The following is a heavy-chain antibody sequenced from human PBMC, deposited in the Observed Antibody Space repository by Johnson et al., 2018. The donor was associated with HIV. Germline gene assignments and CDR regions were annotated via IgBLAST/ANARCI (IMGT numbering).Heavy chain of an antibody. D-gene: IGHD3-3*01. J-gene: IGHJ3*02. Sequence: VQLVESGGGGVQPGRSLRLSCAASGFTFSSYGMHWVRQAPGKGLEWVAVISYDGSQKYYVDSVKGRFTISRDNAKNSLYLQMNSLRPEDTAVDYCARDLGEREDEEWATDYYDFSIAYPVPGPRDVVGVFDIWGQGTMVTVSS. CDR3: ARDLGEREDEEWATDYYDFSIAYPVPGPRDVVGVFDI. CDR2: ISYDGSQK. V-gene: IGHV3-30*03. CDR1: GFTFSSYG.